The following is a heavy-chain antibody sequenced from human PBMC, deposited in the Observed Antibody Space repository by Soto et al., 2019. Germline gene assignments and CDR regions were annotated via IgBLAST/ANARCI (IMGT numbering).Heavy chain of an antibody. D-gene: IGHD6-13*01. CDR2: ISGSGGGT. CDR3: ARARSNSWYPTSTRNCCDY. CDR1: GITLSSYA. J-gene: IGHJ4*02. V-gene: IGHV3-23*01. Sequence: PEGSLRVSCVACGITLSSYAMSWIRQAPRRVLEWVSAISGSGGGTYYADSEKCRFTITRDNSKNKMYLKMNSLGTEDTDVYFVARARSNSWYPTSTRNCCDYCGQGTMVTISS.